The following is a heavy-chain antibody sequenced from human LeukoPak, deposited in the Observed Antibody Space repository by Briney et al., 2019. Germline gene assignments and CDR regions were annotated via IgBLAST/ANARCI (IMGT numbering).Heavy chain of an antibody. CDR1: GGSISSSSYY. CDR3: AGEWLRFATYFDY. V-gene: IGHV4-39*07. Sequence: SETLSLTCTVSGGSISSSSYYWGWIRQPPGKGLEWIGEINHSGSTNYNPSLKSRVTISVDTSKNQFSLKLSSVTAADTAVYYCAGEWLRFATYFDYWGQGTLVTVSS. J-gene: IGHJ4*02. CDR2: INHSGST. D-gene: IGHD5-12*01.